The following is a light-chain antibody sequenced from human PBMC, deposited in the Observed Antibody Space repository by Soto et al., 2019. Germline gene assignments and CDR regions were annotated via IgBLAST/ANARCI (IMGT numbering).Light chain of an antibody. CDR2: GAS. CDR3: QQYGSSPPIT. Sequence: EIVLTQSPGTLSLSPGERATLSCRASQSVSSSYLAWYQQKPGQDPRLLIYGASSRATGIPDRFSGSGSGTDFTLTISRLEPEDFAVYYCQQYGSSPPITFGQGTRLEIK. CDR1: QSVSSSY. J-gene: IGKJ5*01. V-gene: IGKV3-20*01.